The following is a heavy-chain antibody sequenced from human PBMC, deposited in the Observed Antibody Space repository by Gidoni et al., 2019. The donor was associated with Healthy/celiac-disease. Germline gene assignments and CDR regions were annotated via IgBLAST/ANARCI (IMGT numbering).Heavy chain of an antibody. J-gene: IGHJ4*02. CDR3: AREKKTFDY. CDR1: GFTFSRYA. V-gene: IGHV3-30-3*01. Sequence: QVQLVESGGGVVQPGRSLRLSCAASGFTFSRYAMHWVRQAAGKGLEWVAVISNDGSNKYYADSVKGRFTISRDNSKNTLYLQMNSLRAEDTAVYYCAREKKTFDYWGQGTLVTVSS. CDR2: ISNDGSNK.